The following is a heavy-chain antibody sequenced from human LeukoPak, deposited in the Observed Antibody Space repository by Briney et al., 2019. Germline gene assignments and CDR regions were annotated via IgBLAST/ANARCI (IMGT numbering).Heavy chain of an antibody. D-gene: IGHD6-13*01. CDR1: GGSISSSNW. CDR2: IYHSGST. Sequence: SETLSLTCAVSGGSISSSNWWSWVRQPPGKGLEWIGEIYHSGSTNYNPSLKSRVTISLDKSKNQFSLKLSSVTAADTAVYYCARQQRQLVQFRYYFDYWGQGTLVTVSS. CDR3: ARQQRQLVQFRYYFDY. V-gene: IGHV4-4*02. J-gene: IGHJ4*02.